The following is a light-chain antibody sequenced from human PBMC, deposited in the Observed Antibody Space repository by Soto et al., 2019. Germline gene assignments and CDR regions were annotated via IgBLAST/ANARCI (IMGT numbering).Light chain of an antibody. V-gene: IGKV3-11*01. Sequence: SVVTLSPATLSAFPGDRVTLSCRASQAVNTRLAWYQHNPGQAPRILIYLNSSRAAGVPDRFSAWGSETDFTLTISEVQPEDFAVYYCHQRQSLPRTCGQGTKVDIK. CDR2: LNS. CDR1: QAVNTR. CDR3: HQRQSLPRT. J-gene: IGKJ1*01.